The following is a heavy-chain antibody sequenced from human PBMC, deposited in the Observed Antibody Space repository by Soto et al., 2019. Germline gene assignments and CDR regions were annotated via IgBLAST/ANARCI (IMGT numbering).Heavy chain of an antibody. Sequence: QVLLRESGPGLVKPSQTLSLTCTVSGGSIRRRRYYWTWIRQRPGEGLEWIGFFYYSGITDYNPSLRSRATISADTSNNQVFLNLRSVTAADTAMYFCASSGAPEGDWLAPWGPGTLVTVAS. V-gene: IGHV4-31*03. J-gene: IGHJ5*02. CDR3: ASSGAPEGDWLAP. CDR2: FYYSGIT. CDR1: GGSIRRRRYY. D-gene: IGHD1-26*01.